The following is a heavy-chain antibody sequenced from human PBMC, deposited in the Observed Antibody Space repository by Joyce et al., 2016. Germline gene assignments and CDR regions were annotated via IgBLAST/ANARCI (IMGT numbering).Heavy chain of an antibody. CDR2: ISYDGSNK. V-gene: IGHV3-30-3*01. J-gene: IGHJ4*02. D-gene: IGHD5-18*01. CDR3: ARDRRGTAMVSHY. Sequence: QVQLVESGGGVVQPGRSLRLSCAASGFTFSNYAMHWVRQAPGKGLKWVAVISYDGSNKYYADSVNGRFTISRDNSKNTLYLQMNSLRVEDTAVYYCARDRRGTAMVSHYWGQGTLVTVSS. CDR1: GFTFSNYA.